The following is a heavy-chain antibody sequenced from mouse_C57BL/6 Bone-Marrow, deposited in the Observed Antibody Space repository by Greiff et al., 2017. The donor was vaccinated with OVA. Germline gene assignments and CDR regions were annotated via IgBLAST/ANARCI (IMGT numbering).Heavy chain of an antibody. Sequence: VMLVESGAELVRPGASVKLSCTASGYTFTSYGISWVKQRTGQGLEWIGEIYPSSGNTYYNEKFKGKATLTADKSASTAYMELRSLTSEDSEVYRGASSRYGSRYGAMDYWGQGTSVTVSA. CDR3: ASSRYGSRYGAMDY. D-gene: IGHD1-1*01. J-gene: IGHJ4*01. CDR2: IYPSSGNT. CDR1: GYTFTSYG. V-gene: IGHV1-81*01.